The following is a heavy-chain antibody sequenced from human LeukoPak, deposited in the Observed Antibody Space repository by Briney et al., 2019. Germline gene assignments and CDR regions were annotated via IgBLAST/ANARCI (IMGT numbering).Heavy chain of an antibody. J-gene: IGHJ4*02. D-gene: IGHD6-19*01. Sequence: GGSLRLSCAASGFTFDDYAMHWVRQAPGKGLEWVSLISGDGGSTYYADSVKGRFTISRDNSKNSLYLQMNSLRTEDTALYYCVKDGAVAGTGFDYWGQGTLVTVSS. CDR3: VKDGAVAGTGFDY. V-gene: IGHV3-43*02. CDR2: ISGDGGST. CDR1: GFTFDDYA.